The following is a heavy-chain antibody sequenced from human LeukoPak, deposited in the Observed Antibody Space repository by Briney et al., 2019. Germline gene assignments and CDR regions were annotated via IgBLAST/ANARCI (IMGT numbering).Heavy chain of an antibody. D-gene: IGHD1-14*01. CDR2: INPNSGGT. CDR3: ARARAAGISYYYYGMDV. J-gene: IGHJ6*01. CDR1: GYSFTGYY. V-gene: IGHV1-2*02. Sequence: ASVKVSCKASGYSFTGYYMHWVRQAPGQGLEWMGWINPNSGGTKYAQKFQGRVTMTRDTSISTAYMELSRLRSDDTAVYYCARARAAGISYYYYGMDVWGQRTTVTVSS.